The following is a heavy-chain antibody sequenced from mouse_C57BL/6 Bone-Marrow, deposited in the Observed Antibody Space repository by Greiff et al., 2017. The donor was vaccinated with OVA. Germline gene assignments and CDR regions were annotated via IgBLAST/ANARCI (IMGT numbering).Heavy chain of an antibody. CDR2: ISGGGGNT. D-gene: IGHD2-5*01. CDR3: ARPLYSNYGRYFDV. Sequence: EVNVVESGGGLVKPGGSLKLSCAASGFTFSSYTMSWVRQTPEKRLEWVATISGGGGNTYYPDSVKGRFTISRDNAKNTLYLQMSSLRSEDTALYYCARPLYSNYGRYFDVWGTGTTVTVSS. J-gene: IGHJ1*03. CDR1: GFTFSSYT. V-gene: IGHV5-9*01.